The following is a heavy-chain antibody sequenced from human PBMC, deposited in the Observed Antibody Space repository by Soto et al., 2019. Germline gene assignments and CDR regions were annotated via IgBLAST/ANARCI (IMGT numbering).Heavy chain of an antibody. Sequence: TSETLSLTCTVSGGSISSGDYYWSWIRQPPGKGLEWIGYIYYSGSTYYNPSLKSRVTISVDTSKNQFSLKLSSVTAADTAVYYCARSLNTYSSGPYYHYGMDVWGQGTTVTVSS. CDR3: ARSLNTYSSGPYYHYGMDV. CDR1: GGSISSGDYY. CDR2: IYYSGST. J-gene: IGHJ6*02. D-gene: IGHD6-19*01. V-gene: IGHV4-30-4*01.